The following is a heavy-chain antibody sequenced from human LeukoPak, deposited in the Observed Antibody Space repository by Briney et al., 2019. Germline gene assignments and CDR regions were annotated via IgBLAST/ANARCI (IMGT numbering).Heavy chain of an antibody. J-gene: IGHJ4*02. D-gene: IGHD6-6*01. CDR3: ARDIAADELDY. Sequence: GGSLRLSCAASGFTFSSYWMHWVRQAPGKGLVWVSRINSDGSSTSYADSVKGRLTISRDNAKNTLYLQMNSLRAEDTAVYYCARDIAADELDYWGQGTLVTVSS. CDR1: GFTFSSYW. V-gene: IGHV3-74*01. CDR2: INSDGSST.